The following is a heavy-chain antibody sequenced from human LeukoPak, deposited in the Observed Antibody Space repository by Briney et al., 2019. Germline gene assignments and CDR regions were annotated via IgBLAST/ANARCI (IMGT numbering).Heavy chain of an antibody. J-gene: IGHJ4*02. Sequence: AASVKVSCKASGYTFTAYYMHWVRQAPGQGLEWMGRINPNSGGTNYAQKFQGRVTMTRDTSISTAYMELSRLRFDDTAVYYCAREGYCTGGSCLDFWGQGTLVTVSS. CDR1: GYTFTAYY. CDR2: INPNSGGT. V-gene: IGHV1-2*06. CDR3: AREGYCTGGSCLDF. D-gene: IGHD2-15*01.